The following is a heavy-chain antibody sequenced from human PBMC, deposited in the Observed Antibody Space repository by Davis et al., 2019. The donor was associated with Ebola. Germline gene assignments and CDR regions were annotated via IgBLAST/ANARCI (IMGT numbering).Heavy chain of an antibody. Sequence: PGGSLRLSCTASGFTSGCCAMNWVRQAPGKGLEWVSIIYTGETTHHAVSVRGRFTISRDKSRNTVFLQMNSLKADDTAVYFCARVKQWLVEEWDNNYYHYGLDVWGQGTTVIVSS. CDR1: GFTSGCCA. V-gene: IGHV3-23*03. CDR2: IYTGETT. CDR3: ARVKQWLVEEWDNNYYHYGLDV. J-gene: IGHJ6*02. D-gene: IGHD3-22*01.